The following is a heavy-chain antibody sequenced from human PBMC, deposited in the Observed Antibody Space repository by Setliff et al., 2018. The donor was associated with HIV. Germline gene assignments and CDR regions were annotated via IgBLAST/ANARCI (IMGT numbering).Heavy chain of an antibody. CDR2: FDPEDGET. CDR1: GYIFTNYG. CDR3: ATDPGYSSTWYSESFQH. V-gene: IGHV1-24*01. D-gene: IGHD6-13*01. J-gene: IGHJ1*01. Sequence: GASVKVSCKASGYIFTNYGISWVRQAPGKGLEWMANFDPEDGETFYAQKFQGRLTMTEDTSTDTAYMELSSLRSDDTAMYYCATDPGYSSTWYSESFQHWGQGTVVTVSS.